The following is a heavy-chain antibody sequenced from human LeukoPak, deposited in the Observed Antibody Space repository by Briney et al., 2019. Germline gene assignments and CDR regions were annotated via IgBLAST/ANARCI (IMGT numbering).Heavy chain of an antibody. CDR2: ISYDGSNK. CDR3: AKDPSGDSFGSYGLDV. CDR1: GGSITSTN. D-gene: IGHD5-18*01. V-gene: IGHV3-30*18. J-gene: IGHJ6*02. Sequence: LSLTCGVSGGSITSTNWWSWVRQPPGQGLEWVAVISYDGSNKYYAASVKGRFTISRDNSKNTLYLQMNSRRPEDTAVYYCAKDPSGDSFGSYGLDVWGQGTTVTVSS.